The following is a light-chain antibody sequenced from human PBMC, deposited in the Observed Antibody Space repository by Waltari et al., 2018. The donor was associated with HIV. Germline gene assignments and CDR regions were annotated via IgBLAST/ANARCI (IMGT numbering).Light chain of an antibody. Sequence: EVVLTQSPGTLSLSPGERATVSCRASQSVSSNFLAWYQQKPGQAPRLLIYGASTRATDIPDRFSGSGSGTDFTLTISRLEPEDVAVYYCQQYATSPLFGGGTKVEIK. V-gene: IGKV3-20*01. CDR3: QQYATSPL. J-gene: IGKJ4*01. CDR2: GAS. CDR1: QSVSSNF.